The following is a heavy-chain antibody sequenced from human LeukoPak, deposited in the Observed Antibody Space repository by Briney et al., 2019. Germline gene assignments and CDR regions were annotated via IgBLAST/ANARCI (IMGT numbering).Heavy chain of an antibody. CDR1: GGSISSYY. D-gene: IGHD3-22*01. V-gene: IGHV4-4*09. Sequence: SETLSLTCTVSGGSISSYYWSWIRQPPGKGLEWIGYIYTSGSTNYNPSLKSRVTISVDTSKNQFSLKLSSVAAADTAVYYCASLNYYDSSGYHLDYWGQGTLVTVSS. CDR2: IYTSGST. CDR3: ASLNYYDSSGYHLDY. J-gene: IGHJ4*02.